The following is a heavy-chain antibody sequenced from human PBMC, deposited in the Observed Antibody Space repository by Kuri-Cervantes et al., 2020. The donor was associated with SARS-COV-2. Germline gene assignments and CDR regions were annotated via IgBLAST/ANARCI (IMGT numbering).Heavy chain of an antibody. CDR3: ARVRIFGVPGFAFDT. J-gene: IGHJ3*02. CDR1: GGSISSYY. D-gene: IGHD3-3*01. V-gene: IGHV4-59*01. Sequence: SETLSLTCTVSGGSISSYYWSWIRQPPGKGLEWIGYIYYSGSTNYNPSLKSRVTISVDTSKNQFSLKLSSATAADTAVYYCARVRIFGVPGFAFDTWGQGTMVTVSS. CDR2: IYYSGST.